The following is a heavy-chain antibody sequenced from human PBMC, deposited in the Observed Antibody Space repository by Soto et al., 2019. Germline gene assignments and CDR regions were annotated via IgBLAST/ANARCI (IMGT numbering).Heavy chain of an antibody. Sequence: ASVKVSCKASGFTFTNYYMHWVRQAPGQGLEWMGVINPSGGSTIDAQKFQGRVTMTRDTSTSTVYMELSSLRYEDTAAYYCAREQVKFYSGMDAWGQGTTVTVS. CDR3: AREQVKFYSGMDA. D-gene: IGHD2-21*01. J-gene: IGHJ6*02. CDR1: GFTFTNYY. CDR2: INPSGGST. V-gene: IGHV1-46*01.